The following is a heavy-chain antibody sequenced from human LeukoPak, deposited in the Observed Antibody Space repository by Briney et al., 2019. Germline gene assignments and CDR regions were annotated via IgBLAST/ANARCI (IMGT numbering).Heavy chain of an antibody. CDR1: GGSISNYY. D-gene: IGHD6-13*01. CDR3: GRSSSWQQY. V-gene: IGHV4-34*01. CDR2: INHSGST. J-gene: IGHJ1*01. Sequence: PSETLSLTCSVSGGSISNYYWSWIRQPPGKGLEWIGEINHSGSTNYNPSLKSRVTISADTSKNQFSLKLSSVTAADTAVYYCGRSSSWQQYWGQGTLVTVSS.